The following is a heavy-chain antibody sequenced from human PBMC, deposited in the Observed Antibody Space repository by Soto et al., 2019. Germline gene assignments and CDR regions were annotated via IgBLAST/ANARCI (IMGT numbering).Heavy chain of an antibody. CDR2: NSHSGGT. V-gene: IGHV4-34*01. D-gene: IGHD3-16*02. Sequence: PSETLSLTCAVYGGSFTPYYWNWIRQSPGKGLEWIGENSHSGGTNYNPSLKSRVTITEDTSKNQFSLKMTSVTAADTAVYYCRVWGSFRYTGQWGQGTLVTVS. CDR3: RVWGSFRYTGQ. CDR1: GGSFTPYY. J-gene: IGHJ4*02.